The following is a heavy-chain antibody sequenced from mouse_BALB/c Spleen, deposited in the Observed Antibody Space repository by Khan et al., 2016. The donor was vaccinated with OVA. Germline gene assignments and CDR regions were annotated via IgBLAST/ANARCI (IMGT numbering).Heavy chain of an antibody. Sequence: EVQLQESGPGLVKPSQSLSLTCTVTGYSITSNYAWNWIRQLPGNKLEWMGYISYSGSTSYNPSLKSRISITRDTSKNQFFLQLNSGTTEDAATYYCARGNYYGYARDYWGQGTSVTVSS. CDR1: GYSITSNYA. CDR3: ARGNYYGYARDY. CDR2: ISYSGST. J-gene: IGHJ4*01. D-gene: IGHD1-1*01. V-gene: IGHV3-2*02.